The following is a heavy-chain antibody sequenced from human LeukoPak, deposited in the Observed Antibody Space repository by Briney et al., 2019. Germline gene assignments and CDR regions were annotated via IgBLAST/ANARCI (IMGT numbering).Heavy chain of an antibody. V-gene: IGHV3-48*01. CDR2: ISGSSSTI. CDR3: ARDICSAGSFDSCCDACAI. J-gene: IGHJ3*02. D-gene: IGHD2-15*01. CDR1: GFTFSSYT. Sequence: GGSLRLSCAASGFTFSSYTMNWVRQAPGKGLEWVSYISGSSSTIYYADSVKGRFTISRDNAKNSLYLQMNSLRAEDTAVYYCARDICSAGSFDSCCDACAIWGQGTMVTVSS.